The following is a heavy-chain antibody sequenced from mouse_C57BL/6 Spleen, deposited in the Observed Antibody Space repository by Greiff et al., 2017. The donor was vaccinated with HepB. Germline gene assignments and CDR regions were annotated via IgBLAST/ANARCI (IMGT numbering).Heavy chain of an antibody. CDR3: AREDYGRGAWFAY. V-gene: IGHV5-4*01. Sequence: VQLKESGGGLVKPGGSLKLSCAASGFTFSSYAMSWVRQTPEKRLEWVATISDGGSYTYYPDNVKGRFTISRDNAKNNLYLQMSHTKAEDTAMYYCAREDYGRGAWFAYWGQGTLVTVSA. J-gene: IGHJ3*01. CDR1: GFTFSSYA. CDR2: ISDGGSYT. D-gene: IGHD1-1*01.